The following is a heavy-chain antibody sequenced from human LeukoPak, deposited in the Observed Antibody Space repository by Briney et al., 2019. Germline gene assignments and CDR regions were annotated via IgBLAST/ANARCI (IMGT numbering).Heavy chain of an antibody. CDR3: AREGSDFWSGYSKGYFDY. J-gene: IGHJ4*02. Sequence: PGGSLRLSCAVSGFTFSSYSMNWVRRAPGKWLEWVSYIGSSVSTRYYADSVKGRFTISRDNGKHSLYLQMNSLRAEDTAVYYCAREGSDFWSGYSKGYFDYWGQGTLVTVSS. CDR1: GFTFSSYS. CDR2: IGSSVSTR. V-gene: IGHV3-48*01. D-gene: IGHD3-3*01.